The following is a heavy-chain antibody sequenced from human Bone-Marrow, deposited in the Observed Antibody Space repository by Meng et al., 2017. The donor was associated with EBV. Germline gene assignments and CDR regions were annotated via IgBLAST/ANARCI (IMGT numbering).Heavy chain of an antibody. V-gene: IGHV3-21*01. Sequence: EVQLVESGGGLVEPGGFLRLSCAASGCIFNNYRMKRVRQAPGKGLEWVSVIDYGGISTYYADSVKGRFTISRDNAKNSVSLQMNNLRAEDTAVYYCVREEYDPRDFWGQGTRDTVSS. CDR1: GCIFNNYR. D-gene: IGHD3-16*01. J-gene: IGHJ4*02. CDR2: IDYGGIST. CDR3: VREEYDPRDF.